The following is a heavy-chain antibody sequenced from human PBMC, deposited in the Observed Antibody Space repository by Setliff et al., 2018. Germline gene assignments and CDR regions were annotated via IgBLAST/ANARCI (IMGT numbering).Heavy chain of an antibody. V-gene: IGHV1-18*01. J-gene: IGHJ6*03. CDR2: ISGYNGNT. CDR3: ARRGLPAYLTGAYYYYYMDV. Sequence: ASVKVSCKPSGYTFISYGISWVRQAPGQGLEWVGWISGYNGNTDYAQNLQGRVTMTIDTSTSTAYMELSSLRSEDTAVYYCARRGLPAYLTGAYYYYYMDVWGKGTTVTVSS. D-gene: IGHD7-27*01. CDR1: GYTFISYG.